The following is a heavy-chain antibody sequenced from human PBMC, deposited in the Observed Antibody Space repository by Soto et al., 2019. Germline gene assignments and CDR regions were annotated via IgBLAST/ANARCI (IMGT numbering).Heavy chain of an antibody. Sequence: PSETLSLTCAVYGGSFSGYYLSWIRQPPGKGLEWIGEINHSGSTNYNPSLKSRVTISVYTSKNQFSLKLSSVTAADTAVYYCARGSLVLRYFDWFEYLQHWAQRSLVIGSS. CDR2: INHSGST. CDR1: GGSFSGYY. J-gene: IGHJ1*01. D-gene: IGHD3-9*01. V-gene: IGHV4-34*01. CDR3: ARGSLVLRYFDWFEYLQH.